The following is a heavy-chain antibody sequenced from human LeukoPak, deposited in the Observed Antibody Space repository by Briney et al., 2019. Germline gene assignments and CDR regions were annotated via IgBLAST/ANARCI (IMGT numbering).Heavy chain of an antibody. CDR1: GGSISSYY. J-gene: IGHJ2*01. D-gene: IGHD2-15*01. V-gene: IGHV4-59*08. Sequence: PSETLSLTCTVSGGSISSYYWSWIRQPPGKGLEWIGYIYYSGSTNYNPSLKSRVTISVDTSKNQFSLKLSSVTAADTAVYYCARHGGDWYFDLWGRGTLVTVSS. CDR2: IYYSGST. CDR3: ARHGGDWYFDL.